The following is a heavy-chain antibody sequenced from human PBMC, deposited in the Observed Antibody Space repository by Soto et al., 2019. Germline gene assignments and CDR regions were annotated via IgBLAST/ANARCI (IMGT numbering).Heavy chain of an antibody. Sequence: QVQLQQWGAGLLKPSETLSLTCAVSGGSFTGYQWSWIRQPPGKGLEWIREIDHSGSTNYNPSLKRRVTISLDRTKNHFSRQLSSLTAADTAMYYCARAYYDFWSGHGQPSLDYWGQGTLVTVSS. D-gene: IGHD3-3*01. V-gene: IGHV4-34*01. CDR2: IDHSGST. J-gene: IGHJ4*02. CDR3: ARAYYDFWSGHGQPSLDY. CDR1: GGSFTGYQ.